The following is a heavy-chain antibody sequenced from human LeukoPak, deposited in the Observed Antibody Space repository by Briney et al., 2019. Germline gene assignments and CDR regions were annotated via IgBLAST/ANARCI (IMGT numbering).Heavy chain of an antibody. CDR3: ARAPSPYYYDSSAYYSDY. V-gene: IGHV1-8*03. CDR2: MNPYSHKT. J-gene: IGHJ4*02. CDR1: GYTCTSFD. Sequence: ASVKVSCKTSGYTCTSFDINWVRQATGQGLEWLGWMNPYSHKTGYAQKFQGRVTFTGDTSKRTAYMEVSNLTSEDTAVYYCARAPSPYYYDSSAYYSDYWGQGTLVTVSS. D-gene: IGHD3-22*01.